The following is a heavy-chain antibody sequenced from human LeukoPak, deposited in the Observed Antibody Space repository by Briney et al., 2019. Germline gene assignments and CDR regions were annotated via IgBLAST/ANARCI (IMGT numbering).Heavy chain of an antibody. CDR2: IYYSGST. J-gene: IGHJ6*03. CDR1: GGSISSGGYY. V-gene: IGHV4-31*03. Sequence: SQTLSLTCTVSGGSISSGGYYWSWIRQHPGKGLEWIGYIYYSGSTYYNPSLKSRVTISVDTSKNQFSLKLSSVTAADTAAYYCAKDKGIAAAPLDYMDVWGKGTTVTVSS. CDR3: AKDKGIAAAPLDYMDV. D-gene: IGHD6-13*01.